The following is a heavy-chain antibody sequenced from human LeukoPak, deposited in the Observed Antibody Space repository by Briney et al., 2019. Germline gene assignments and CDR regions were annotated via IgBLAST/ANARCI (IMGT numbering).Heavy chain of an antibody. J-gene: IGHJ4*02. D-gene: IGHD3-22*01. CDR1: GFTFTSYA. CDR2: VSGIGQTT. Sequence: AGGSLRLSCAASGFTFTSYAMNWVRQASGQGLEWVSTVSGIGQTTDYSDSVRGRFTISRDNSKNTLYLQMNSLRAEDTAVYYCAKDHGNYYDSSGYYRDWGQGTLVTVSS. V-gene: IGHV3-23*01. CDR3: AKDHGNYYDSSGYYRD.